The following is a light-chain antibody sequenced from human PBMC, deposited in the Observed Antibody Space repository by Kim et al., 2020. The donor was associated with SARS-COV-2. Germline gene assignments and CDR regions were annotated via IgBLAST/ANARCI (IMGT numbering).Light chain of an antibody. Sequence: SYELTQPPSKSVSPGQTATITCSGDKLGDDYAHWYQQRPGQSPVLVIYQNDKRPSGIPERFSGSNSGNTATLTISDTQAIDEADYYCQAWDSSTTSFLFGTGTKVTVL. CDR1: KLGDDY. CDR2: QND. V-gene: IGLV3-1*01. J-gene: IGLJ1*01. CDR3: QAWDSSTTSFL.